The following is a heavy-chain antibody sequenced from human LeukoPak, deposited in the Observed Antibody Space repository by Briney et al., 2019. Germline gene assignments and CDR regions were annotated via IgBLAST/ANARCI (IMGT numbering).Heavy chain of an antibody. CDR1: GGSFSGYY. J-gene: IGHJ6*04. CDR2: INHSGST. V-gene: IGHV4-34*01. Sequence: SETLSLTRAVYGGSFSGYYWSWIRQPPGKGLEWIGEINHSGSTDYNPSLKSRVTMSVDTSKNQFSLELSSVTAADTAVYYCARTAAAGYFDVWGRGTTVTVSS. CDR3: ARTAAAGYFDV. D-gene: IGHD6-13*01.